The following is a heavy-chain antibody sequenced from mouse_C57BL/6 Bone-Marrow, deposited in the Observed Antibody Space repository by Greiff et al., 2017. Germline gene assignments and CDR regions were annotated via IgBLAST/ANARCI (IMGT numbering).Heavy chain of an antibody. V-gene: IGHV1-50*01. J-gene: IGHJ2*01. D-gene: IGHD2-3*01. CDR3: AREDGGDGYSYFDY. CDR2: IDPSDSYT. Sequence: VQLQQPGAELVKPGASVKLSCKASGYTFTSYWMQWVKQRPGQGLEWIGEIDPSDSYTNYNQKFKGKATLTVDPSTSTAYMQLSSLTSEDAAVYCCAREDGGDGYSYFDYWGQGTTLTVSS. CDR1: GYTFTSYW.